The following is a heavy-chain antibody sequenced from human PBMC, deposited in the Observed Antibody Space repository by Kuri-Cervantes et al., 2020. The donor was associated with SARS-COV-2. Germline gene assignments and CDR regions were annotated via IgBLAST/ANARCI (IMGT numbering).Heavy chain of an antibody. D-gene: IGHD3-16*02. J-gene: IGHJ4*02. CDR2: IYYSGST. Sequence: SETLSLTCTVSGGSISTYYWSWIRQPPGKGLEWIGYIYYSGSTTYNPSLKSRVTISVDTSKNQFSLELDSVTAADTAVYYCVRTEGVVDNYYFDYWGQGTLVTDSS. V-gene: IGHV4-59*01. CDR3: VRTEGVVDNYYFDY. CDR1: GGSISTYY.